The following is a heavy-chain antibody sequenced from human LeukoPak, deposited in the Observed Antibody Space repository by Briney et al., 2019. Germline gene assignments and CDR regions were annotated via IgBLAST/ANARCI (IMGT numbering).Heavy chain of an antibody. Sequence: PSETLSLTCVVSGGSISSYYWSWIRQPPGKGLEWIGYIYYSGSTNYNPSLKSRVTISVDTSKNQFSLKLSSVTAADTAVYYCARYIAVAGNDYYYYYGMDVWGQGTTVTVSS. CDR3: ARYIAVAGNDYYYYYGMDV. CDR1: GGSISSYY. V-gene: IGHV4-59*01. CDR2: IYYSGST. D-gene: IGHD6-19*01. J-gene: IGHJ6*02.